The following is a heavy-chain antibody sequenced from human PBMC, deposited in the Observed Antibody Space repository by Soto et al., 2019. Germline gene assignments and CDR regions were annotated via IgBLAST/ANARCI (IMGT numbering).Heavy chain of an antibody. CDR1: GGTFSSYA. D-gene: IGHD3-22*01. Sequence: SVKVSCKASGGTFSSYAISWVREAPGQGLEWMGGIIPIFGTANYAQKFQGRVTITADKSTSTAYMELSSLRSEDTAVYYCARDPAYAGSSGSEARGMDVWGQGTTVTVSS. V-gene: IGHV1-69*06. J-gene: IGHJ6*02. CDR3: ARDPAYAGSSGSEARGMDV. CDR2: IIPIFGTA.